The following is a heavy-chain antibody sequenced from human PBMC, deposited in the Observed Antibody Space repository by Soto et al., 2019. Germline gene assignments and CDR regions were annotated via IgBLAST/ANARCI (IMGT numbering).Heavy chain of an antibody. CDR2: INHSGST. D-gene: IGHD4-17*01. CDR3: ARPSYGGEYFQH. CDR1: GGSFSGYY. Sequence: QVQLQQWGAGLLKPSETLSLTCAVYGGSFSGYYWSWIRQPPGKGLEWIGEINHSGSTNYNPSLKSRVTISVDTDKNQFALKLSSVTAADTAVYYCARPSYGGEYFQHWGQGTLVTVSS. J-gene: IGHJ1*01. V-gene: IGHV4-34*01.